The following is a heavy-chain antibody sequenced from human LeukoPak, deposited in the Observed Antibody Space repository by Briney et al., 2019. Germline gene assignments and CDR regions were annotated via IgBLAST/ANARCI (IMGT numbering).Heavy chain of an antibody. Sequence: SETLSLTCTVPGGSISSYYWSWIRQPPGKGLEWIGYIYYSGSTNYNPSLKSRVTISVDTSKNQFSLKLSSVTAADTAVYYCARVGPQGGRLQPLDYWGQGTLVTVSS. CDR2: IYYSGST. D-gene: IGHD5-24*01. CDR3: ARVGPQGGRLQPLDY. V-gene: IGHV4-59*01. J-gene: IGHJ4*02. CDR1: GGSISSYY.